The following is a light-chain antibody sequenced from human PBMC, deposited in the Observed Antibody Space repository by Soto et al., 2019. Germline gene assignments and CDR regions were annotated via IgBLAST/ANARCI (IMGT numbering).Light chain of an antibody. V-gene: IGKV3-11*01. Sequence: EIVLTQYPATLSLSPGEIATISCRASQSVSRYLAWYQHKPGQAPRLLINHASNRATGIPARFSGSGSGTDFTLTISSLEPEDFVVYYCQQRSNWPRTFGGGTKVEIK. CDR2: HAS. CDR3: QQRSNWPRT. CDR1: QSVSRY. J-gene: IGKJ4*01.